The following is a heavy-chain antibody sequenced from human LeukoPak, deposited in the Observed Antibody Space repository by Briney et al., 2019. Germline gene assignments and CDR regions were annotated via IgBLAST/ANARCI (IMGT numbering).Heavy chain of an antibody. J-gene: IGHJ4*02. Sequence: GGSLRLSCAASGFTFSDYAMTWVRQAPGKELEWVSSISSSSDYIYYADSVKGRFTISRDNAKNSLYLQMNSLRAEDTAVYYCARGPGHYYDSSGGINWGQGTLVTVSS. CDR3: ARGPGHYYDSSGGIN. CDR1: GFTFSDYA. CDR2: ISSSSDYI. D-gene: IGHD3-22*01. V-gene: IGHV3-21*01.